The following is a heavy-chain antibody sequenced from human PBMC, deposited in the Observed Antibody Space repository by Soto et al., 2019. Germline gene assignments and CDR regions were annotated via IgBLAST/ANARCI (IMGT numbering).Heavy chain of an antibody. CDR1: GFTFRSYS. CDR2: ISSSSSYI. Sequence: PGGSLRLSCAASGFTFRSYSMNWVRQAPGKGLEWVSSISSSSSYIYYADSVKGRFTISRDNAKNSLYLQMNSLRAEDTAVYYCARDPGYQLLCAYYYYGMDVWGQGTTVTVSS. V-gene: IGHV3-21*01. CDR3: ARDPGYQLLCAYYYYGMDV. J-gene: IGHJ6*02. D-gene: IGHD2-2*01.